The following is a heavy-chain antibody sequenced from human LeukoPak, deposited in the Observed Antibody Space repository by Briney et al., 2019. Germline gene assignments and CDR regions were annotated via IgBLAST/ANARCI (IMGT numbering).Heavy chain of an antibody. D-gene: IGHD3-10*01. CDR2: IHSGGST. V-gene: IGHV3-53*01. Sequence: QAGGSLRLSCAASGFTVSSNYMSWVRQAPGKGLEWVSVIHSGGSTYYADSVEGRFTISRDNSKNTLYLQMNSLRAEDTAVYYCARVLEYYSDYWGQGTLVTVSS. J-gene: IGHJ4*02. CDR3: ARVLEYYSDY. CDR1: GFTVSSNY.